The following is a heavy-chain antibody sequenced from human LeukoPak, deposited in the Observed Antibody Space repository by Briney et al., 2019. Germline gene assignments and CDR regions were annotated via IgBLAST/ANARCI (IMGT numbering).Heavy chain of an antibody. CDR2: IYSGGST. Sequence: GGSLRLSCAASGFTVSSNYMSWVRQAPGKGLEWVSVIYSGGSTYYADSVEGRFTISRDNSKNTLYLQMSSLRAEDTAVYYCARGHRSQRRITIFGVAPYYFDYWGQGTLVTVSS. J-gene: IGHJ4*02. CDR3: ARGHRSQRRITIFGVAPYYFDY. CDR1: GFTVSSNY. D-gene: IGHD3-3*01. V-gene: IGHV3-66*02.